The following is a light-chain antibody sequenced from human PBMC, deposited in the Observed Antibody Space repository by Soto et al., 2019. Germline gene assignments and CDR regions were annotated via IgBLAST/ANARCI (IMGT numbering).Light chain of an antibody. CDR2: GAS. CDR3: QQYNNWPQT. V-gene: IGKV3-15*01. CDR1: QSVSSN. J-gene: IGKJ1*01. Sequence: DTVMTQSPATLSVSPGERATLSCRASQSVSSNLAWYQQKPGQAPRLLIYGASTRATGIPARFSGSGSGTEFTLTISSLQSEDFAAYYCQQYNNWPQTFGQGTKVDI.